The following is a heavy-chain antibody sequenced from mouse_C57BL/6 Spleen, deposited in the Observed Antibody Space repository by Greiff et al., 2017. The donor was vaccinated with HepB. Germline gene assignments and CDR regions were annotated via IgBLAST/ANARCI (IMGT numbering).Heavy chain of an antibody. V-gene: IGHV1-81*01. Sequence: QVQLKESGAELARPGASVKLSCKASGYTFTSYGISWVKQRTGQGLEWIGEIYPRSGNTYYNEKFKGKATLTADKSSSTAYMELRSLTSEDSAVYFCARSEGDWFAYWGQGTLVTVSA. CDR2: IYPRSGNT. J-gene: IGHJ3*01. CDR1: GYTFTSYG. CDR3: ARSEGDWFAY.